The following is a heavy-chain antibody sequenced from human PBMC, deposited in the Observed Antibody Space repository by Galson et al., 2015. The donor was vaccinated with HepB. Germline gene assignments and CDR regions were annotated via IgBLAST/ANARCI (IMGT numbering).Heavy chain of an antibody. D-gene: IGHD1-14*01. V-gene: IGHV3-21*01. CDR2: ISSSSSYI. CDR3: ARDTFLTVPNDY. Sequence: SLRLSCAASGFTFSSYSMNWVRQAPGKGLEWVSSISSSSSYIYYADSVKGRFTISRDNAKNSLYLQMNSLRAEDTAVYYCARDTFLTVPNDYWGQGTLVTVST. CDR1: GFTFSSYS. J-gene: IGHJ4*02.